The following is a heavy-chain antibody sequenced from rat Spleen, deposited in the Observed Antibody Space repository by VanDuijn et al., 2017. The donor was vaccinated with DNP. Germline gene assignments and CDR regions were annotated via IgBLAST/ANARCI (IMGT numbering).Heavy chain of an antibody. V-gene: IGHV5-22*01. D-gene: IGHD1-1*01. CDR3: ARHHYSGFDY. CDR2: ICYDGGST. Sequence: EVQLVESGGGLVQPGRSLKLSCAASGFTFSDFYMAWVRQAPTKGLEWVAYICYDGGSTYYGDSVKGRFTISRNVAKSTLYLQMNSLRSEDMATYYCARHHYSGFDYWGQGVMVTVSS. J-gene: IGHJ2*01. CDR1: GFTFSDFY.